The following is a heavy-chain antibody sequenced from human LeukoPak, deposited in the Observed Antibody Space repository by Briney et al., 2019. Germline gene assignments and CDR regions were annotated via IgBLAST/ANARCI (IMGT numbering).Heavy chain of an antibody. V-gene: IGHV3-33*01. Sequence: GGSLRLSCSASGFTFSQFGMHWVRPAPGKGLEWLALIWYDGSNSVYADSVRGQFTISRDNSKNTVYLQMNSLRAEDTALYYCARDADTNGVTTVTTPGTFDLWGQGTMVTVSS. D-gene: IGHD4-17*01. CDR2: IWYDGSNS. CDR3: ARDADTNGVTTVTTPGTFDL. CDR1: GFTFSQFG. J-gene: IGHJ3*01.